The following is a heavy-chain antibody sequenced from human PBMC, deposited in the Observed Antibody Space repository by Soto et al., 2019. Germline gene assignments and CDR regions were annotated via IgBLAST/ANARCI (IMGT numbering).Heavy chain of an antibody. J-gene: IGHJ6*02. D-gene: IGHD6-19*01. Sequence: ASVKVSCKASGYTFTGHYMHWVRQAPGQGLEWMGWINPNSGGTNYAQKFQGWVTMTRDTSISTAYMELSRLRSDDTAVYYCARDTRIAVAGRVTYGMDVWGQGTTVTVS. V-gene: IGHV1-2*04. CDR3: ARDTRIAVAGRVTYGMDV. CDR1: GYTFTGHY. CDR2: INPNSGGT.